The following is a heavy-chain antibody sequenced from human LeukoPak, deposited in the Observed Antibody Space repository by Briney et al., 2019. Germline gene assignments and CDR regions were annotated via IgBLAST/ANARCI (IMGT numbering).Heavy chain of an antibody. Sequence: SETLSLTCTVYTGSLSGYSWSWIRQSPGKGLEWIGEIHESRRTDYNPSLKSRVTISRDTSKNQFSLTLTSVTAADTAVYYCARYQLTMNWFDPWGQGTLVTVSS. J-gene: IGHJ5*02. CDR3: ARYQLTMNWFDP. CDR2: IHESRRT. CDR1: TGSLSGYS. D-gene: IGHD2-2*01. V-gene: IGHV4-34*01.